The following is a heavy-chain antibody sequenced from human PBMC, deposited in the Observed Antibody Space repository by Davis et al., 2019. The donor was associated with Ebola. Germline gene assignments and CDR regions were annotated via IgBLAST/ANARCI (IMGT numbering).Heavy chain of an antibody. Sequence: PGGSLRLSCAASGFTFSTYAMSWVRQAPGKGLEWVSVIYSGGSTYYADSVKGRFTISRDNSKNTLYLQMNSLRAEDTAVYYCARFIAAAGTVSNYFDYWGQGTTVTVSS. CDR1: GFTFSTYA. CDR3: ARFIAAAGTVSNYFDY. D-gene: IGHD6-13*01. J-gene: IGHJ4*03. V-gene: IGHV3-53*01. CDR2: IYSGGST.